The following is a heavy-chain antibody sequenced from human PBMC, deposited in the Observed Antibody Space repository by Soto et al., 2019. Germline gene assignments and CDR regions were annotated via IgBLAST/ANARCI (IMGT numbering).Heavy chain of an antibody. CDR1: GITFNNYG. CDR2: IWYDGSSE. D-gene: IGHD2-2*01. CDR3: ARVAHCSSTTCYVLDY. J-gene: IGHJ4*02. Sequence: GGSLRLSCVASGITFNNYGMHWVRQAPGKGLEWVAVIWYDGSSEYYADSVKGRFTISRDNSKNTLYLQMNSLRAEDTAIYYCARVAHCSSTTCYVLDYWGQGTLVTVSS. V-gene: IGHV3-33*01.